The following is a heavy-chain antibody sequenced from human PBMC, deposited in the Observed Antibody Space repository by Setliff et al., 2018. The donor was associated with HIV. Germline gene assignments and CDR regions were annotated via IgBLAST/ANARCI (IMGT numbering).Heavy chain of an antibody. CDR1: GGSISSYY. D-gene: IGHD3-22*01. Sequence: SETLSLTCTVSGGSISSYYWNWIRQPAGKGLEWIGRIYTSGSTNYNPSLKSRVTMSVDTSKNQFSLKLSSVTAADSAAYYCARTYYDSSGYYYYMDVWGKGTTVTVSS. V-gene: IGHV4-4*07. CDR2: IYTSGST. J-gene: IGHJ6*03. CDR3: ARTYYDSSGYYYYMDV.